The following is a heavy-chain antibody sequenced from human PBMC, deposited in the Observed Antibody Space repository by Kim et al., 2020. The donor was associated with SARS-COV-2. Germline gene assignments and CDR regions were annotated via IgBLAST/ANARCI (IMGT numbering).Heavy chain of an antibody. CDR1: GFTFSSYV. Sequence: GGSLRLSCAASGFTFSSYVMSWVRQAPGKGLEWVSAISASGGSTYYADSVKGRFTMSRDNSKDTLYLQMNSLRAEETAIYFCAKDRGYSYGSFDYWGGTLVTVSS. CDR3: AKDRGYSYGSFDY. V-gene: IGHV3-23*01. J-gene: IGHJ4*02. D-gene: IGHD5-18*01. CDR2: ISASGGST.